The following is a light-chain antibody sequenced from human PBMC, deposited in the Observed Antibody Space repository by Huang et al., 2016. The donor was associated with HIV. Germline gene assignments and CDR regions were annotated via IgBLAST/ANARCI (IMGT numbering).Light chain of an antibody. Sequence: EIVMTQSPATLSVSPGEGATLSCRASQSVSSNLAWYQQKPGQASSRLIYGASNRATGIPVRFSGSGSGTEFTLTISSLQSEDFAVYYCQQYDNWPPYTFGQGTKLEIK. J-gene: IGKJ2*01. CDR1: QSVSSN. V-gene: IGKV3-15*01. CDR2: GAS. CDR3: QQYDNWPPYT.